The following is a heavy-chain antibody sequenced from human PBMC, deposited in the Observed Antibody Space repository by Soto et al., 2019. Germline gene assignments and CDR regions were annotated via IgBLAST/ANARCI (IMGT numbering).Heavy chain of an antibody. V-gene: IGHV3-53*01. CDR3: ARDRVESSSPEYFPH. CDR2: IYSGGST. D-gene: IGHD2-2*01. CDR1: GFTVSSNY. J-gene: IGHJ1*01. Sequence: EVQLVESGGGLIQPGGSLRLSCAASGFTVSSNYMSWVRQAPGKGLEWVSVIYSGGSTYYADSVKGRFTIPRDNSKNTLYLQMNSLRAEDTAVYYCARDRVESSSPEYFPHWCQGTLVNVSS.